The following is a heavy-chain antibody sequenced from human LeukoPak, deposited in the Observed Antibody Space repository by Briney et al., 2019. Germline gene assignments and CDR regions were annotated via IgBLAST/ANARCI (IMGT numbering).Heavy chain of an antibody. CDR1: GVSITGYY. Sequence: PSETLSLTCGVRGVSITGYYWSWIRQPPGEALQWIGEIDPSGSTIENPSLKSRVTLSMDTSMNQLFLTLTSVTAADAATYYCARIHCGPTQHRCYNHWGRGALVTVSS. CDR3: ARIHCGPTQHRCYNH. CDR2: IDPSGST. D-gene: IGHD2-21*01. J-gene: IGHJ5*02. V-gene: IGHV4-34*01.